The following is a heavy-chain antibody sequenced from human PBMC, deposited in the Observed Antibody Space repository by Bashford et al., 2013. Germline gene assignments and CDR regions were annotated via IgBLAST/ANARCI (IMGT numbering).Heavy chain of an antibody. CDR3: ARGGAYYSY. J-gene: IGHJ4*02. D-gene: IGHD3-10*01. Sequence: GGSLRLSCAASGFTFSDYEMNWVRQAPGKGLEWVSYISSIPGTIYYADSVQGRFTISRDNAKNSMYLEMNSLRAEDTAVYYCARGGAYYSYWGQGSLVTVSS. CDR2: ISSIPGTI. CDR1: GFTFSDYE. V-gene: IGHV3-48*03.